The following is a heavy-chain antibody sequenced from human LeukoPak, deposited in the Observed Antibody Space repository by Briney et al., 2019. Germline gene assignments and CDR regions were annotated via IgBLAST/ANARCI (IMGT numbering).Heavy chain of an antibody. V-gene: IGHV3-23*01. D-gene: IGHD3-22*01. CDR3: AKSRLPYDSSGYYSFDY. J-gene: IGHJ4*02. Sequence: GGSLRLSCAAAGFTFTTYAMSWVRQAPGKGLGWVSSMSGSGGNYADSVKGRFTISRDNSKNTLYLQMNSLRAEDTAVYYCAKSRLPYDSSGYYSFDYWGQGTLVTVSS. CDR1: GFTFTTYA. CDR2: MSGSGG.